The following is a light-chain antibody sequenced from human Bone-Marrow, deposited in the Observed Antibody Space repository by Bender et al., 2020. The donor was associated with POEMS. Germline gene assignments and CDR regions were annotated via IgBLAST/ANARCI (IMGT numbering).Light chain of an antibody. Sequence: SYVLTQPPSVSVAPGQTARIVCGGNNIGSKRVHWYQQKPGQAPVVVVYDDSDRPSGIPERFSGSNSGNTATLTISRVEVGDEADYYCHVWDSTVDHVFGTGTTVTVL. CDR1: NIGSKR. CDR2: DDS. J-gene: IGLJ1*01. V-gene: IGLV3-21*02. CDR3: HVWDSTVDHV.